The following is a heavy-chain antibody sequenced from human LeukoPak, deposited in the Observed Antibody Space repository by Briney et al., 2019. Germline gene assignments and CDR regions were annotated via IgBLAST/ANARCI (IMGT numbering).Heavy chain of an antibody. V-gene: IGHV3-53*01. CDR3: ARRADY. CDR1: GFTVSSNY. J-gene: IGHJ4*02. Sequence: GGSLRLSCAASGFTVSSNYMSWVRQAPGKGLEWVLVIYSGDSTSYADSMKGRFTISRDTSKNTRYLQRNSLRAVDTAVYYCARRADYCGQGTLVTAS. CDR2: IYSGDST.